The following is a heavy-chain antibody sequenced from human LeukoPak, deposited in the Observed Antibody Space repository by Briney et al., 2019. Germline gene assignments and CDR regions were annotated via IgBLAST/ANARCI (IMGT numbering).Heavy chain of an antibody. Sequence: GRSQRLSCAASGFTFSTYAMHWVRQAPGKGLEWVSLISSDGNNKYYADSVKGRFTISRDNSRKTVDLQMNSLRPEDTAVYSCARDLRRGWFRGDCIDFWGQGILVTVSS. J-gene: IGHJ4*02. D-gene: IGHD2-21*01. CDR2: ISSDGNNK. CDR3: ARDLRRGWFRGDCIDF. V-gene: IGHV3-30*01. CDR1: GFTFSTYA.